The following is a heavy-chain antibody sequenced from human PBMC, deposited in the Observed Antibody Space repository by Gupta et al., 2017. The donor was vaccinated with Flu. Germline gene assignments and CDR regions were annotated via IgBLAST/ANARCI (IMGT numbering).Heavy chain of an antibody. CDR2: IRSKAYGGTT. J-gene: IGHJ4*02. D-gene: IGHD3-3*01. CDR3: NMGGTANHKTIFGVGTHADPEFDY. CDR1: GFTFGDYA. Sequence: EVQLVESGGGLVQPGRSLRLSCTASGFTFGDYAMSWVRQAPGKGLEWVGFIRSKAYGGTTEYAASVKGRFTISRDDSKSIAYLQMNSLKTEDTAVYYCNMGGTANHKTIFGVGTHADPEFDYWGQGTLVTVSS. V-gene: IGHV3-49*04.